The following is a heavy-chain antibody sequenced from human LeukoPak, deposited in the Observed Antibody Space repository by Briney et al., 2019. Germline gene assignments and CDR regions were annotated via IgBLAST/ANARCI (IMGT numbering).Heavy chain of an antibody. Sequence: ASVKVSCKASGYTFTTYGINWVRQAPGQGLEWMGWMNPNSGNTGYAQKFQGRVTMTRNTSISTAYMELSSLRSEDTAVYYCARVVAAAGIHWFDPWGQGTLVTVSS. D-gene: IGHD6-13*01. CDR1: GYTFTTYG. CDR2: MNPNSGNT. CDR3: ARVVAAAGIHWFDP. J-gene: IGHJ5*02. V-gene: IGHV1-8*02.